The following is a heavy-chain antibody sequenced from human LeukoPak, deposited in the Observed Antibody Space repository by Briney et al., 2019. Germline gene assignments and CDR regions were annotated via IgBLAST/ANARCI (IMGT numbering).Heavy chain of an antibody. CDR2: ISAYNGNT. CDR1: GYTFTSYG. J-gene: IGHJ4*02. CDR3: ARRFWEYYYDSSGYYYFDY. Sequence: ASVKVSCKASGYTFTSYGISWVRQAPGQGLEWMGWISAYNGNTNYAQKLQGRVTMTTDTSTSTAYMELRSLRSDDTAVYYCARRFWEYYYDSSGYYYFDYWGQGTLVAVSS. V-gene: IGHV1-18*01. D-gene: IGHD3-22*01.